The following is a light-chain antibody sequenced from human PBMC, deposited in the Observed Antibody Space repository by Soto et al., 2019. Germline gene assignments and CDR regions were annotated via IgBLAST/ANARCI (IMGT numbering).Light chain of an antibody. J-gene: IGKJ4*01. CDR2: YAL. Sequence: EIVLTQSPATLSLSPGERATLSCRASQSIGTSLDCVQQKPGQVPRLLMFYALDKATGIPDRFSGSVSGTDFTLTISRLESVDFADYYCQQGSGLPLTFGGGTRVEIK. CDR3: QQGSGLPLT. V-gene: IGKV3-11*01. CDR1: QSIGTS.